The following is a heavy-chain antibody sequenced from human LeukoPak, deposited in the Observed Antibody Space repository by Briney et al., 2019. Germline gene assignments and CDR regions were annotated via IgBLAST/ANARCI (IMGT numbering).Heavy chain of an antibody. J-gene: IGHJ6*02. CDR3: ARDDAAWGGGYSHYYYFFGMDV. CDR2: ISADNGNT. CDR1: GYTFNNYG. Sequence: ASVKVSCKASGYTFNNYGISWVRQAPGQGLEWMGWISADNGNTDFAQKLRGRVTMITDTSTNTAYMELRSLRSDDTAVYYCARDDAAWGGGYSHYYYFFGMDVWGQGTTVTVSS. D-gene: IGHD2-21*01. V-gene: IGHV1-18*04.